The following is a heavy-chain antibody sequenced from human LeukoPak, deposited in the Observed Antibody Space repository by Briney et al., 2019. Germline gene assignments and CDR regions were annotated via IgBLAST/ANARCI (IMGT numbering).Heavy chain of an antibody. V-gene: IGHV1-18*01. D-gene: IGHD6-13*01. J-gene: IGHJ5*02. CDR1: GYTFTSYG. CDR3: ARDECSSSWYRRTYNWFDP. Sequence: ASVKVSCKASGYTFTSYGISWVRQAPGQGLEWMGWISAYNGNTNYAQKLQGRVTMTTDTSTSTAYMELRSLRSDDTAVYYCARDECSSSWYRRTYNWFDPWGQGTLVTVSS. CDR2: ISAYNGNT.